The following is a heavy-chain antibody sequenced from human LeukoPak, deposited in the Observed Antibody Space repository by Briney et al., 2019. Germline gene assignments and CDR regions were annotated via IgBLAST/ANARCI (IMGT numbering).Heavy chain of an antibody. CDR1: GYIFTSYV. D-gene: IGHD5-18*01. CDR2: INAGNGNT. CDR3: ARASPGYSYDYFDY. J-gene: IGHJ4*02. Sequence: ASVKVSCKASGYIFTSYVMHWVRQAPGQRLEWMGWINAGNGNTKSSQKFQGRVTIIRDTSASTAYMGVSSLRSEDTSVYYCARASPGYSYDYFDYWGQGTLVTVSS. V-gene: IGHV1-3*01.